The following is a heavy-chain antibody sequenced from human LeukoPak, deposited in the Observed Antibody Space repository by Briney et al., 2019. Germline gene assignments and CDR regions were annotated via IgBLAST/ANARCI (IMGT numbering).Heavy chain of an antibody. Sequence: PGGSLRLSCATSGFTFSTFWMHWVREAPGKGLVWVSRINHDGSSTNYADSVKGRFTISRDNAKNTLYLQMNSLRAEDTAVYYCVRDWGYDSSGYWQKYFDTWGQGTPVTVSS. J-gene: IGHJ4*02. D-gene: IGHD3-22*01. CDR2: INHDGSST. CDR3: VRDWGYDSSGYWQKYFDT. V-gene: IGHV3-74*01. CDR1: GFTFSTFW.